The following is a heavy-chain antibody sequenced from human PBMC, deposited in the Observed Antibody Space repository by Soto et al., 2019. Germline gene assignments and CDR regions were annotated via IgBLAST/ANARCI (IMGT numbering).Heavy chain of an antibody. CDR1: GFTFSSYG. CDR2: ISYDGSNK. D-gene: IGHD4-17*01. V-gene: IGHV3-30*18. CDR3: AKDQVDYAPSRYYYYYGMDV. J-gene: IGHJ6*02. Sequence: PGGSLRLSCAASGFTFSSYGMHWVRQAPGKGLEWVAVISYDGSNKYYADSVKGRFTISRDNSKNTLYLQMNSLRAEDTAVYYCAKDQVDYAPSRYYYYYGMDVWGQGTTVTVSS.